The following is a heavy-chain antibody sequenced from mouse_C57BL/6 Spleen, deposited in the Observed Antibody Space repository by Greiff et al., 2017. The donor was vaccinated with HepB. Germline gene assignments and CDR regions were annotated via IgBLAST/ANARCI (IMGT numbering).Heavy chain of an antibody. J-gene: IGHJ2*01. CDR2: INPSSGYT. CDR1: GYTFTSYT. V-gene: IGHV1-4*01. D-gene: IGHD1-1*01. CDR3: ARSITTVVAKGVDY. Sequence: QVQLQQSGAELARPGASVKMSCKASGYTFTSYTMHWVKQRPGQGLEWIGCINPSSGYTKYNQKFKDKATLTADKSSSTAYMQLSSLTSEDSAVYYCARSITTVVAKGVDYWGQGTTLTVSS.